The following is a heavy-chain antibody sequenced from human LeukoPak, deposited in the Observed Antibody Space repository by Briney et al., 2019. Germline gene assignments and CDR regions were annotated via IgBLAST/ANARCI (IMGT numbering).Heavy chain of an antibody. CDR1: GYSISSSYY. CDR2: IYYSGST. Sequence: ETLSLTCTVSGYSISSSYYWGWIRQPPGKGLEWIGSIYYSGSTYYNPSLKSRVTISVDTSKNQFSLKLSSVTAADTAVYYCARVSSGYDYYYYYMDVWGKGTTVTVSS. J-gene: IGHJ6*03. D-gene: IGHD6-19*01. CDR3: ARVSSGYDYYYYYMDV. V-gene: IGHV4-38-2*02.